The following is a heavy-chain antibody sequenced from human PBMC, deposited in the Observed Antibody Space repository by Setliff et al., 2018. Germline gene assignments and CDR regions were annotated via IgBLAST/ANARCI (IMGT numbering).Heavy chain of an antibody. D-gene: IGHD3-3*01. CDR1: GFTFSSYS. V-gene: IGHV3-21*01. J-gene: IGHJ5*02. Sequence: GGSLRLSCAASGFTFSSYSMNWVRQAPGKGLEWVSSISSSSSYIYYADSVKGRFTISRDNSKNTLYLQMNSLRAEDTAVYYCARDSRARITIFGVVTNWFDPWGQGTLVTVSS. CDR2: ISSSSSYI. CDR3: ARDSRARITIFGVVTNWFDP.